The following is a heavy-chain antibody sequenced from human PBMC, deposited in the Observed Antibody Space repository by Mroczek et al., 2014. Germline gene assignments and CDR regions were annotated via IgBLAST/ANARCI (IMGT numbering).Heavy chain of an antibody. V-gene: IGHV3-48*01. J-gene: IGHJ3*02. CDR1: GFTFSSYS. CDR2: ISSSSSTI. D-gene: IGHD3-3*01. CDR3: ASSLEVTDVLRIFGVVTVPNAFDI. Sequence: VQLQESGGGLVQPGGSLRLSCAASGFTFSSYSMNWVRQAPGKGLEWVSYISSSSSTIYYADSVKGRFTISRDNAKNSLYLQMNSLRAEDTAVYYCASSLEVTDVLRIFGVVTVPNAFDIWGQGTMVTVSS.